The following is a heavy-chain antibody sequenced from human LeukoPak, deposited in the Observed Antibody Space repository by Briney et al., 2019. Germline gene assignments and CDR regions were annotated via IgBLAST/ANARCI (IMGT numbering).Heavy chain of an antibody. CDR1: GGSISSGGYY. CDR2: IYHSGST. CDR3: ARLSSGSFATFLDY. J-gene: IGHJ4*02. D-gene: IGHD1-26*01. Sequence: PSQTLSLTCTVSGGSISSGGYYWSWIRQPPGKGLEWIGYIYHSGSTYYNPSLKSRVTISVDTSKNQFSLKLSSVTAADTAVYYCARLSSGSFATFLDYWGQGTLVTVSS. V-gene: IGHV4-30-2*02.